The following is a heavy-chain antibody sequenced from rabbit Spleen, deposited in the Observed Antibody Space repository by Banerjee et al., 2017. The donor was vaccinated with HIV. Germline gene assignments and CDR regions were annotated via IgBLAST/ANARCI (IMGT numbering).Heavy chain of an antibody. D-gene: IGHD1-1*01. CDR2: IDAGSIAFT. Sequence: QEQLVESGGDLVKPGASLTLTCTASGVSFSISSSMCWVRQAPGKGLELIACIDAGSIAFTYFATWAKGRFTISKTSSTTVTLQMTRLTAADTATYFCARDTSSSFSSYGMDLWGPGTLVTVS. CDR3: ARDTSSSFSSYGMDL. CDR1: GVSFSISSS. J-gene: IGHJ6*01. V-gene: IGHV1S45*01.